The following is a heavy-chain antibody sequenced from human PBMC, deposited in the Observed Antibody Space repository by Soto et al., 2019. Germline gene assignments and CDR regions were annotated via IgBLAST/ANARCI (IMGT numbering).Heavy chain of an antibody. Sequence: SVKVSCKASGGTFSSYAISWVRQAPGQGLEWMGGIIPIFGTANYAQKFQGRVTITADESTSTAYMELSSLGSEDTAVYYCASCPHYYDSSGYYFYFDYWGQGTLVTVSS. CDR2: IIPIFGTA. CDR1: GGTFSSYA. J-gene: IGHJ4*02. D-gene: IGHD3-22*01. V-gene: IGHV1-69*13. CDR3: ASCPHYYDSSGYYFYFDY.